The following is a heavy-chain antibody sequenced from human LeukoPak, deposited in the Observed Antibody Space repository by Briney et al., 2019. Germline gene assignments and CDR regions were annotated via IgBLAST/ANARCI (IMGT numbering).Heavy chain of an antibody. Sequence: GGSLRLSCAASGFTFSSYAMHWVRQAPGKGLEWVAVISYDESNKYYADSVKGRFTISRDNSKNTLYLQMNSLRAEDTAVYYCARGYDSSGYYLPNWGQGTLVTVSS. CDR2: ISYDESNK. J-gene: IGHJ4*02. CDR3: ARGYDSSGYYLPN. CDR1: GFTFSSYA. V-gene: IGHV3-30-3*01. D-gene: IGHD3-22*01.